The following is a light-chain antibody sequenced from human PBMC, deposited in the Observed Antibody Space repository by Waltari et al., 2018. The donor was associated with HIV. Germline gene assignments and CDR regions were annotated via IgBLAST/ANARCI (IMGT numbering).Light chain of an antibody. Sequence: IFLTQSPATLSVSPGDRATLSCRASQRVRTNLAWYQFKPGQAPRLLIRAASTRASGVPARFSGSGSGAEFTLAISSLQSEDFALYYCQQYENWPYTFGQGTKVEIK. J-gene: IGKJ2*01. CDR2: AAS. CDR3: QQYENWPYT. V-gene: IGKV3-15*01. CDR1: QRVRTN.